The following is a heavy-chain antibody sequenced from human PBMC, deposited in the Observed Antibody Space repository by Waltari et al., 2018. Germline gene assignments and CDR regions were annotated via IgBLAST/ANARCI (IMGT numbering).Heavy chain of an antibody. CDR2: IYYSGST. D-gene: IGHD3-16*01. CDR1: GGSISSSSYY. CDR3: ARRGEEGIYGNFDY. J-gene: IGHJ4*02. V-gene: IGHV4-39*01. Sequence: QLQLQESGPGLVKPSETLSLTCTVSGGSISSSSYYWGWIRQPPGKGLEWIGGIYYSGSTYDNPSLKCRVTISVDTSKNQFSLKLSSVTAADTAVYYCARRGEEGIYGNFDYWGQGTLVTVSS.